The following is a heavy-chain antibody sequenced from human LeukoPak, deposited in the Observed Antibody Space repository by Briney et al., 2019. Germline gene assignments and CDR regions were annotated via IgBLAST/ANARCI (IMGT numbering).Heavy chain of an antibody. Sequence: GGSLRPSRAASGFTFCSYSMNWVRQAPGKGLEWVSSISSSSSYIYYADSVKGRFTISRDNAKNSLYLQMNSLRAEDTAVYYCARDPWELPYFDYWGQGTLVTVSS. V-gene: IGHV3-21*01. J-gene: IGHJ4*02. D-gene: IGHD1-26*01. CDR1: GFTFCSYS. CDR2: ISSSSSYI. CDR3: ARDPWELPYFDY.